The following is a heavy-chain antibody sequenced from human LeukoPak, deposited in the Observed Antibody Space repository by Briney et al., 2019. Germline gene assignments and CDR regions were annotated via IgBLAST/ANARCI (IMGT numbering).Heavy chain of an antibody. V-gene: IGHV3-30*03. Sequence: GGSLRLSCAASGFTFSSYGMHWVRQAPGKGLEWVAVISYDGSNKYYADSVKGRFTISRDNSKNTLYLQMNSLRAEDTAVYYCLRSEGATFAYDYWGQGTLVTVSS. J-gene: IGHJ4*02. CDR1: GFTFSSYG. D-gene: IGHD1-26*01. CDR2: ISYDGSNK. CDR3: LRSEGATFAYDY.